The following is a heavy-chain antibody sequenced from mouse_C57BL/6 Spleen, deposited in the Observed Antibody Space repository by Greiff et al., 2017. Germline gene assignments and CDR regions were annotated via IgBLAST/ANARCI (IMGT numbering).Heavy chain of an antibody. J-gene: IGHJ1*03. CDR2: IYPGSGST. D-gene: IGHD1-1*01. Sequence: QVQLQQPGAELVKPGASVKMSCKASGYTFTSYWITWVKQRPGQGLEWIGDIYPGSGSTNYNEKFKSKATLTVDTSSSTAYMQLSSLTSEDSAVYDSARGNYYGSSYEYFDVWGTGTTVTVSS. V-gene: IGHV1-55*01. CDR1: GYTFTSYW. CDR3: ARGNYYGSSYEYFDV.